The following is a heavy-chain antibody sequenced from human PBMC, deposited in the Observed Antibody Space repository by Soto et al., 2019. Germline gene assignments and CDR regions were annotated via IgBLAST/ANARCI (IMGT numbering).Heavy chain of an antibody. Sequence: QVQLQESGPGLVKPSGTLSLSCAVSGGSISSSNWWSWVRQPPGKGLEWIGEIYHSGSTNYNPSLKSRVTISVDKSKNQFSLKLSSVTAADTAVYYCARRFPYGVRLIYYGMDVWGQGTTVTVSS. CDR3: ARRFPYGVRLIYYGMDV. CDR1: GGSISSSNW. D-gene: IGHD2-8*01. J-gene: IGHJ6*02. V-gene: IGHV4-4*02. CDR2: IYHSGST.